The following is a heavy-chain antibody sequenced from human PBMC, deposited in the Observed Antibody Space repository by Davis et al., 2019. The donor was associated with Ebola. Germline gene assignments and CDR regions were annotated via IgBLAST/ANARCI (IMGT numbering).Heavy chain of an antibody. CDR2: ISSDSDYI. D-gene: IGHD6-19*01. V-gene: IGHV3-21*01. CDR1: GFTFSTYS. J-gene: IGHJ4*02. Sequence: GGSLRLSCAASGFTFSTYSMSWVRQAPGKGLEWVSSISSDSDYIYYADSAKGRFTISRDNAKNSLYLQMNSLRAEDTAVYYCARGEDYQYSSGIGYWGQGTLVTVSS. CDR3: ARGEDYQYSSGIGY.